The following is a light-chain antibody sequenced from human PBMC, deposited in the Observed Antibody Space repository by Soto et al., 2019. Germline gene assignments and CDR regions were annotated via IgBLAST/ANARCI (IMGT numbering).Light chain of an antibody. Sequence: QSVLTQPPSASGTPGQRVTISCSGSSSNIGSNYVYWYQHLTGTAPKLLIYRNNQRPSGVPDPFSGSKSGTSASLAISGLRSEDEADYYCATWDDSLSNYVFGTWTKLTVL. V-gene: IGLV1-47*01. CDR3: ATWDDSLSNYV. CDR1: SSNIGSNY. J-gene: IGLJ1*01. CDR2: RNN.